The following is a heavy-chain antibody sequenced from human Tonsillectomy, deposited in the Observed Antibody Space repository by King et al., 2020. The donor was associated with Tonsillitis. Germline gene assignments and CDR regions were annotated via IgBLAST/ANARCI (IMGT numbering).Heavy chain of an antibody. J-gene: IGHJ2*01. D-gene: IGHD4-23*01. Sequence: VQLVESGAEVKKPGSSVKVSCKASGGTFSKCAISWVRQAPGQGLEYMGGIIPAFGTPNYAPGFQGRVTISADDSTSIAYMELRSLTSDDTAVYYCAKWDYGAYSSRSFDLWGRGTLIIVSS. V-gene: IGHV1-69*01. CDR2: IIPAFGTP. CDR1: GGTFSKCA. CDR3: AKWDYGAYSSRSFDL.